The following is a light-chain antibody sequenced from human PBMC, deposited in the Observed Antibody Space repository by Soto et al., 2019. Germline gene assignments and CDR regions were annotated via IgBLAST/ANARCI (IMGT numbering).Light chain of an antibody. Sequence: DIQLTQSPSFLSASVGDTVTITCRASQGMSTYLAWYQQKPGKVPKLLIRSASTLQSGVPPRFSGGGSGTEFTLTISTLQPDDSGIYYCHPLNGYQLAFGGGTNVEIK. CDR2: SAS. V-gene: IGKV1-9*01. CDR3: HPLNGYQLA. J-gene: IGKJ4*01. CDR1: QGMSTY.